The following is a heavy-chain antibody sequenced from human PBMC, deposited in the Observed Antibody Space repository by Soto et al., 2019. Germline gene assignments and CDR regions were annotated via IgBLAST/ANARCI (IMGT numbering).Heavy chain of an antibody. CDR1: GGSISSSNW. Sequence: PSETLSLTCAVSGGSISSSNWWSWVRQPPGKGLEWIGEIYHSGSTNYNPSLKSRVTISVDKSKDQFSLKLSSVTAADTAVYYCARARYLVSAMDYYYGMDVWGQGTTVT. J-gene: IGHJ6*02. V-gene: IGHV4-4*02. CDR3: ARARYLVSAMDYYYGMDV. D-gene: IGHD2-21*01. CDR2: IYHSGST.